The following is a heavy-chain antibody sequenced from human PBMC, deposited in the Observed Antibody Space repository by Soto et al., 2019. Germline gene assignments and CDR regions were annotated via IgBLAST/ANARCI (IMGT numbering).Heavy chain of an antibody. V-gene: IGHV3-30*03. Sequence: QVQLAESGAGLVQPGRSLRLSCATSGFVSNDYDIHWVRQAPGKGLAWLASISYDGRNKYYADSVKGRFTISRDNSKNTLSLQINSLGAEDTAVYYCSRGIKGGLDAWGPGTLVTVSS. D-gene: IGHD2-21*01. CDR3: SRGIKGGLDA. J-gene: IGHJ5*02. CDR1: GFVSNDYD. CDR2: ISYDGRNK.